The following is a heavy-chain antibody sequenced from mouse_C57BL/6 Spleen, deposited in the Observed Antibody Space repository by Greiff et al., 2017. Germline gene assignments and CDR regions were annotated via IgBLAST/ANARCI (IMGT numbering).Heavy chain of an antibody. J-gene: IGHJ1*03. D-gene: IGHD2-5*01. CDR1: GFTFSSYA. V-gene: IGHV5-4*01. CDR2: ISDGGSYT. Sequence: VQLVESGGGLVKPGGSLKLSCAASGFTFSSYAMSWVRQTPEKRLEWVATISDGGSYTYYPDNVKGRFTISRDNAKNNLYLQMSHLKSEDTAMYYCARLGYYSNYWYFDVWGTGTTVTVSS. CDR3: ARLGYYSNYWYFDV.